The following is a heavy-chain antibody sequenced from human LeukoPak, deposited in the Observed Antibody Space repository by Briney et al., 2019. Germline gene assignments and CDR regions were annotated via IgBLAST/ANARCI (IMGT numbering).Heavy chain of an antibody. V-gene: IGHV3-74*01. CDR2: ISPDGTST. CDR3: VYSGNFRFDY. J-gene: IGHJ4*02. Sequence: AGTLRLSCAASGFTFSSNWIHWVRQVPGNGLVWVSRISPDGTSTTYADSVKGRFTISRDNAKNTLYLQMNTLRAEDTAVYYCVYSGNFRFDYWGQGTLVTVSS. D-gene: IGHD1-26*01. CDR1: GFTFSSNW.